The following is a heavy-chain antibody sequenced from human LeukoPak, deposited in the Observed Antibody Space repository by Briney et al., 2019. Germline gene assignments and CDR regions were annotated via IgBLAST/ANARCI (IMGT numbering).Heavy chain of an antibody. Sequence: SETLSLTCTVSGGSISSYYWSWIRQPPGKGLEWIGYIYYSGSTNYNPSLKNQVTITIDTSKNQFPLKLSSVTAADTAVYYCARGGSGSSIHFDYWGQGTLVTVPS. CDR2: IYYSGST. J-gene: IGHJ4*02. CDR3: ARGGSGSSIHFDY. CDR1: GGSISSYY. V-gene: IGHV4-59*01. D-gene: IGHD1-26*01.